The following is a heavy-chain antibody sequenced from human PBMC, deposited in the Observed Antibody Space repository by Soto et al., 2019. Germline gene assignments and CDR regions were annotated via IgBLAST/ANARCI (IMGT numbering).Heavy chain of an antibody. CDR1: GGTFSSYA. V-gene: IGHV1-69*13. CDR2: IIPIFGTA. Sequence: SVKVSCKASGGTFSSYAISWVRQAPGQGLEWMGGIIPIFGTANYAQKFQGRVTITADESTSTAYMELSSLRSEDTAVYYCARARDYYDSSGYYPFYYYGMDVWGHGTTVTVSS. J-gene: IGHJ6*02. CDR3: ARARDYYDSSGYYPFYYYGMDV. D-gene: IGHD3-22*01.